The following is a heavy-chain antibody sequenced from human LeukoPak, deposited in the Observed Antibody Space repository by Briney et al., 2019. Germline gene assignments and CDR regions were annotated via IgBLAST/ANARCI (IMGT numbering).Heavy chain of an antibody. V-gene: IGHV4-34*01. D-gene: IGHD5-12*01. Sequence: PSETLSLTCAVYGGSFSGYYWSWIRQPPGKGLEWIGEINHSGSTNYNPSLKSRVTISVDTSKNQFSLKLSSVTAADTAVYYCARGGGYEYYFDYWGQGTLVTVSS. J-gene: IGHJ4*02. CDR2: INHSGST. CDR1: GGSFSGYY. CDR3: ARGGGYEYYFDY.